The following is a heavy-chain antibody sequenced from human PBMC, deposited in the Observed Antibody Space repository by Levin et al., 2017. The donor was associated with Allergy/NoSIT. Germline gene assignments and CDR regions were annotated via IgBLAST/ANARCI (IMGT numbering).Heavy chain of an antibody. CDR2: IWYDGSNK. CDR3: ARDDDYYDSSGYYSHYAFDI. V-gene: IGHV3-33*01. Sequence: LSLTCAASGFTFSSYGMHWVRQAPGKGLEWVAVIWYDGSNKYYADSVKGRFTISRDNSKNTLYLQMNSLRAEDTAVYYCARDDDYYDSSGYYSHYAFDIWGQGTMVTVSS. J-gene: IGHJ3*02. CDR1: GFTFSSYG. D-gene: IGHD3-22*01.